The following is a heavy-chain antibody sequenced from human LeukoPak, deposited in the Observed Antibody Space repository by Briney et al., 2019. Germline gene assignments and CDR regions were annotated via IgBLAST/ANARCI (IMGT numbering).Heavy chain of an antibody. CDR3: ARDSEGVDY. V-gene: IGHV3-30*14. Sequence: PGGSLRLSCAASGFTFSSYAMHWVRQAPGKGLDWVAVISYDGSNKYYADSVKGRFTISRDNSKNTLYLQMNSLRAEDTAVYYCARDSEGVDYWGQGTLVTVSS. CDR2: ISYDGSNK. J-gene: IGHJ4*02. CDR1: GFTFSSYA.